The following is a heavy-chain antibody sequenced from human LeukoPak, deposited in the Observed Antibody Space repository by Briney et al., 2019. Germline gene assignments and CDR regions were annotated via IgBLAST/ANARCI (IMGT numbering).Heavy chain of an antibody. J-gene: IGHJ6*03. CDR2: IIPIFGTA. V-gene: IGHV1-69*05. CDR1: GGTFSSYA. CDR3: ARGGVGSGGKEYYYYMDV. D-gene: IGHD3-10*01. Sequence: SVKVSCKASGGTFSSYAISWVRQAPGQGLEWMGGIIPIFGTANYAQKLQGRVTMTTDTSTSTAYMELRSLRSDDTAVYYCARGGVGSGGKEYYYYMDVWGKGTTVTISS.